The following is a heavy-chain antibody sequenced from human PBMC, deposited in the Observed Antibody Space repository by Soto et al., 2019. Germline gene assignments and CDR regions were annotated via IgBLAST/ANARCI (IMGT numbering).Heavy chain of an antibody. CDR1: GFTFSSYA. V-gene: IGHV3-30-3*01. D-gene: IGHD2-2*01. CDR2: ISYDGSNK. Sequence: QVQLVESGGGVVQPGRSLRLSCAASGFTFSSYAMHWVRQAPGKGLEWVAVISYDGSNKYYADSVKGRFTISRDNSKNTLYLQMNSLRAEDTAVYYCARDRSPAVLPAAMGYWGQGTLVTVSS. J-gene: IGHJ4*02. CDR3: ARDRSPAVLPAAMGY.